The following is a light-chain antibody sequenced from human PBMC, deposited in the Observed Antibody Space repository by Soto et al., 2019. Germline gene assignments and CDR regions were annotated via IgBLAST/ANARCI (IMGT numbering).Light chain of an antibody. J-gene: IGLJ1*01. CDR2: EVS. Sequence: QSVLTQPASVSGSPGQSITISCTGTSSDVGGYNYVSWYQQHPGKAPKLMIYEVSNRPSGVSNRFSGSKSGNTASLTISGLQAEGEADYYCSSYTSSSTLFGTGTKVTVL. CDR3: SSYTSSSTL. V-gene: IGLV2-14*01. CDR1: SSDVGGYNY.